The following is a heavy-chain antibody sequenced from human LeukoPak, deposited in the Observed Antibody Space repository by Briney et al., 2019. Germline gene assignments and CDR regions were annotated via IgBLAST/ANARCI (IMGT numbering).Heavy chain of an antibody. CDR2: IYYSVTT. D-gene: IGHD4-23*01. Sequence: SETLSLTCTVSGGSISSSDYYWGWTRQPPGKGLEWIGSIYYSVTTYYNPSLKSRVTISVDTSKNQFSLKLNSVTAADTAVYYCARDRLRWPKIDYWGQGTLVTVSS. CDR1: GGSISSSDYY. CDR3: ARDRLRWPKIDY. J-gene: IGHJ4*02. V-gene: IGHV4-39*07.